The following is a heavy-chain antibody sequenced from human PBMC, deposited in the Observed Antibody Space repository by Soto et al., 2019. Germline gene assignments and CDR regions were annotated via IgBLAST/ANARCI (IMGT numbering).Heavy chain of an antibody. J-gene: IGHJ6*02. Sequence: PSETLSLTCTVSGGSISSYYWGWIRQPPGKGLEWIGYIYYSGSTNYNPSLKSRVTISVDTSKNQFSLKLSSVTAADTAVYYCARLEYSSSSYYYYGMDVWGQGTTVTVSS. CDR1: GGSISSYY. D-gene: IGHD6-13*01. CDR3: ARLEYSSSSYYYYGMDV. CDR2: IYYSGST. V-gene: IGHV4-59*01.